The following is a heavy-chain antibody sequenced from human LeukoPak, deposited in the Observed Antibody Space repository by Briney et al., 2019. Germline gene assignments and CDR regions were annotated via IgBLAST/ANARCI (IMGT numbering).Heavy chain of an antibody. CDR3: ASLFGSGPNWFDP. V-gene: IGHV3-48*01. CDR2: ISLSTTSI. CDR1: GFTFSSYN. D-gene: IGHD3-10*01. J-gene: IGHJ5*02. Sequence: PGGSLRLSCAASGFTFSSYNMNWVRQAPGKGLEWVSYISLSTTSIYYAASVKGRFTISRDNAKNSLYLQMNSLRAEDTAVYYCASLFGSGPNWFDPWGQGTLVTVSS.